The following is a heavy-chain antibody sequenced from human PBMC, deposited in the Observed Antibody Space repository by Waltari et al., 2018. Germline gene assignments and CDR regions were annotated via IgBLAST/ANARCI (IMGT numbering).Heavy chain of an antibody. Sequence: QVQLQESGPGLVKPSQTLSLTCTVSGGSISSGGYYWSWIRQHPGKGLGWIGYIYYSGSTYYHPSLKSRVTISVDTSKNQFSLKLSSVTAADTAVYYCARDRRWLQFGDAFDIWGQGTMVTVSS. J-gene: IGHJ3*02. CDR2: IYYSGST. V-gene: IGHV4-31*03. CDR1: GGSISSGGYY. CDR3: ARDRRWLQFGDAFDI. D-gene: IGHD5-12*01.